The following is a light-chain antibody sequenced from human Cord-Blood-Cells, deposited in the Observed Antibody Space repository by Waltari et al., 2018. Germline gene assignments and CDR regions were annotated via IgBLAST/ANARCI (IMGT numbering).Light chain of an antibody. CDR2: EVS. Sequence: QSALTQPASVSGSPGQSITLSCTGTSRDVGWYNYVSWDQQHPGKAPKLMIYEVSNRPSGVSNRFSGSKSGNTASLTISGLQAEDEADYYCSSYTSSSTLDYVFGTGTKVTVL. CDR3: SSYTSSSTLDYV. V-gene: IGLV2-14*01. J-gene: IGLJ1*01. CDR1: SRDVGWYNY.